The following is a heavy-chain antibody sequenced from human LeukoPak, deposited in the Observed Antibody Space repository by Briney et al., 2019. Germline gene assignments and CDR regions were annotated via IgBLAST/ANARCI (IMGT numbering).Heavy chain of an antibody. CDR3: ARDQIKGYCSSTSCLGPGGPNYFDY. J-gene: IGHJ4*02. CDR2: ITPSGGST. D-gene: IGHD2-2*01. CDR1: GYTFTSYY. V-gene: IGHV1-46*01. Sequence: ASVKVSCKASGYTFTSYYMHWVRQAPGQGLEWMGIITPSGGSTSYAQKFQGRVTITADESTSTAYMELSSLRSEDTAVYYCARDQIKGYCSSTSCLGPGGPNYFDYWGQGTLVTVSS.